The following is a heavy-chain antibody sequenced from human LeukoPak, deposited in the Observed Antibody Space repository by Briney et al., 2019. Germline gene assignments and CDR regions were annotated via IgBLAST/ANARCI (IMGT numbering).Heavy chain of an antibody. CDR3: ARGSLRYFDWLR. D-gene: IGHD3-9*01. CDR1: GYTFTSYD. CDR2: MNPNSGNT. J-gene: IGHJ4*02. Sequence: ASVTVSCKASGYTFTSYDINWVRQATGQGLERMGWMNPNSGNTGYAQKFQGRVTMTRNTSISTAYMELSSLRSEDTAVYYCARGSLRYFDWLRWGQGTLVTVSS. V-gene: IGHV1-8*01.